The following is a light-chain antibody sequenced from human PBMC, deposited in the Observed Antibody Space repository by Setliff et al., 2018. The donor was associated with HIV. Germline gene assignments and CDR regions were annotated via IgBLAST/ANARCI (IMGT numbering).Light chain of an antibody. CDR2: AVS. CDR3: CSYAGSHTFV. J-gene: IGLJ1*01. Sequence: QSALTQPASVSGSPGQSITISCTGTNSDVGGYNYVSWYQHHPGKAPKLMIFAVSNRPSGVSHRFSGSKSGNTASLTISGLQAEDEADYYCCSYAGSHTFVFGTGTKGTVL. CDR1: NSDVGGYNY. V-gene: IGLV2-14*01.